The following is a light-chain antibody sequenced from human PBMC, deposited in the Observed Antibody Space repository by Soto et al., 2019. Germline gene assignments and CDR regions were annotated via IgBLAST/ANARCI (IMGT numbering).Light chain of an antibody. CDR1: SSDVGGYNY. J-gene: IGLJ1*01. V-gene: IGLV2-11*01. CDR2: DVS. Sequence: QSALTQPRSVSGSPGQSVTISFTGTSSDVGGYNYVSWYQQHPGKAPKLMIYDVSKRPSGVPDRFSGSKSGNTASLPISGLQAEDEADYYCCSYAGSYTYVFGTGTKLTVL. CDR3: CSYAGSYTYV.